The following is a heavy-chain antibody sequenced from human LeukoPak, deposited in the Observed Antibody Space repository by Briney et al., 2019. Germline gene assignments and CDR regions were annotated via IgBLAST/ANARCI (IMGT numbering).Heavy chain of an antibody. V-gene: IGHV3-11*01. CDR3: ARDPFLDAFDI. Sequence: GGSLRLSCAASGFTFSDYYMSWIRQAPGNGLEWVSYISSSGSTIYYADSVKGRFTISRDNAKNSLYLQMNSLRAEDTAVYYCARDPFLDAFDIWGQGTMVTVSS. CDR2: ISSSGSTI. J-gene: IGHJ3*02. CDR1: GFTFSDYY.